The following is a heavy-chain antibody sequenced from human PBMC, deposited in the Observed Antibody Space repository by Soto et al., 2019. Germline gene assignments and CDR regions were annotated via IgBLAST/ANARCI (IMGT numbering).Heavy chain of an antibody. J-gene: IGHJ4*02. CDR3: ARATSVDAY. Sequence: EVQLVESGGDLVQPGGSLRLSCAASGFAFSGYWMSWVRQAPGKGLEGVANIKQDGSEKYYVDSVKGRFTISRDNAKKSLYLQMNGLSVEDTAVYYCARATSVDAYWGQGTLVTVSS. V-gene: IGHV3-7*01. D-gene: IGHD5-12*01. CDR1: GFAFSGYW. CDR2: IKQDGSEK.